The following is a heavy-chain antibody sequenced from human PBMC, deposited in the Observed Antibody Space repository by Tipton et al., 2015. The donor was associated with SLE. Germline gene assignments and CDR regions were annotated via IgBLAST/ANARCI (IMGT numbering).Heavy chain of an antibody. Sequence: TLSLTCAVYGGSSSGYYWTWIRQPPEKGLEWIGEINHSGNTNYNPSLSSRVTISVDSSRNQFSLKLSSVTAADTAVYYCARNIWSGYRAYYFDYWGQGTLVTVSS. CDR1: GGSSSGYY. CDR2: INHSGNT. V-gene: IGHV4-34*01. J-gene: IGHJ4*02. D-gene: IGHD3-3*01. CDR3: ARNIWSGYRAYYFDY.